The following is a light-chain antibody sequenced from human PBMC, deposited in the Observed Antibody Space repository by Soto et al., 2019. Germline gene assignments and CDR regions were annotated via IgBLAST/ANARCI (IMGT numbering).Light chain of an antibody. CDR1: SSDVGGYNY. CDR3: SSYTSSSTL. CDR2: EVS. J-gene: IGLJ2*01. Sequence: QSALTQPASVSGSPGQSITISCTGTSSDVGGYNYFSWYQQHPGKAPKLMIYEVSNRPSGVSNRFSGSKSGNTASLTISGLQAEDEADYYCSSYTSSSTLFGGGTQLTVL. V-gene: IGLV2-14*01.